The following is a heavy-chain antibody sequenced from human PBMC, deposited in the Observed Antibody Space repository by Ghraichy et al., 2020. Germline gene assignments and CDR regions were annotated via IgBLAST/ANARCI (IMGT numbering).Heavy chain of an antibody. CDR3: AKAVGTLEEYYYDASGYYDDL. V-gene: IGHV3-23*01. CDR2: ISRGGGTT. Sequence: GESLNISCEASGFNFGSYAMSWVRQAPGKGLEWVSAISRGGGTTYYADSVRGRFTSSRDNSKNTLYLQMDSLRDEDTAIYHCAKAVGTLEEYYYDASGYYDDLWGQGTRVTVSS. CDR1: GFNFGSYA. D-gene: IGHD3-22*01. J-gene: IGHJ5*02.